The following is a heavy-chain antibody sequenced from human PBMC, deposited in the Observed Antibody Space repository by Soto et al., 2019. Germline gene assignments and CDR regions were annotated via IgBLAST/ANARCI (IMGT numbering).Heavy chain of an antibody. D-gene: IGHD3-16*01. J-gene: IGHJ6*02. CDR2: IDPTDSYT. Sequence: PGEALKLSCAVSGYPFSSDLISWVPPLPGKGLEWMGRIDPTDSYTKYSTSFEGHVTISAEKSISTAYLQWSSLKASDSAVSYCARLSRASFALDGWGQGTTVTVSS. CDR1: GYPFSSDL. V-gene: IGHV5-10-1*01. CDR3: ARLSRASFALDG.